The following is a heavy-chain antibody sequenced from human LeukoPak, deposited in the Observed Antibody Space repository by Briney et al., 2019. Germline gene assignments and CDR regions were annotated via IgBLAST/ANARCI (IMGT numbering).Heavy chain of an antibody. J-gene: IGHJ4*02. V-gene: IGHV3-11*06. CDR1: GFTFTDSY. Sequence: GGSLRLSCAASGFTFTDSYMTWVRQAPGKGLEWLSYISGSGGDTNYADSMKGRFTISRDNAKNSLYLQMNSLRAEDTAVYYCARPYDSSGYYYVTLNYWGQGTLVTVSS. D-gene: IGHD3-22*01. CDR2: ISGSGGDT. CDR3: ARPYDSSGYYYVTLNY.